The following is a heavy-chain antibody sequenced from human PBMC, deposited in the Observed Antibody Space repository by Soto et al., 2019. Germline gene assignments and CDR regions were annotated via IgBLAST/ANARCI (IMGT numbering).Heavy chain of an antibody. D-gene: IGHD7-27*01. CDR2: IYYNGNT. J-gene: IGHJ4*02. CDR3: TRANWYSEY. Sequence: QVQLQESGPGLAKPSETLSLTCSVSGGSISNHYWSWIRQPPGKGLEWVGYIYYNGNTNYNPSLKSRVTLSVDTSRNQISLKLTTVTAADTDVYYCTRANWYSEYWGQGTLVTVSS. V-gene: IGHV4-59*11. CDR1: GGSISNHY.